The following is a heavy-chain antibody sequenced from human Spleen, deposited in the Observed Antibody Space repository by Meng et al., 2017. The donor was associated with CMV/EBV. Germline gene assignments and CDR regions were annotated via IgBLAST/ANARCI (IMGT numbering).Heavy chain of an antibody. V-gene: IGHV1-24*01. CDR2: FVPEDGET. D-gene: IGHD2-2*01. Sequence: IHWVRQVAGEGLEWMGGFVPEDGETVYARNFQGRVTMTEDRCTDTAYMELSRLRSEDTAVYYCATMGPKKVAYCSDNSCYSASTFDHWGQGTLVTVSS. CDR3: ATMGPKKVAYCSDNSCYSASTFDH. J-gene: IGHJ5*02.